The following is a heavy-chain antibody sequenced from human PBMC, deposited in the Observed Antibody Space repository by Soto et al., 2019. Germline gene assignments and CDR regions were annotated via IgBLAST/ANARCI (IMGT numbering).Heavy chain of an antibody. V-gene: IGHV4-30-4*01. CDR2: IYYSGST. CDR1: GGSISGGDYY. D-gene: IGHD3-10*01. Sequence: LSLTCTVSGGSISGGDYYWSWIRQPPGKGLEWIGYIYYSGSTYYNPSLKSRVTISVDTSKNQFSLKLSSVTAADTAVYYCARVGGSSGSYSVDGMDVWGQGTTVTVSS. J-gene: IGHJ6*02. CDR3: ARVGGSSGSYSVDGMDV.